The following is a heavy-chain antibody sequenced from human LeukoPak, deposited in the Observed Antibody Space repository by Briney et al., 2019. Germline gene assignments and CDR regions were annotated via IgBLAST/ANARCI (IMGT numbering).Heavy chain of an antibody. CDR1: GFTFSSYG. CDR3: ANFPRPGYSGYDHTN. CDR2: ISYDGSNK. J-gene: IGHJ4*02. D-gene: IGHD5-12*01. Sequence: PGGSLRLSCAASGFTFSSYGLHWVRQAPGKGLEWVAAISYDGSNKYYADSVKGRFTISRDNSKNTLYLQMNSLRAEDTAVYYCANFPRPGYSGYDHTNWGQGTLVTVSS. V-gene: IGHV3-30*19.